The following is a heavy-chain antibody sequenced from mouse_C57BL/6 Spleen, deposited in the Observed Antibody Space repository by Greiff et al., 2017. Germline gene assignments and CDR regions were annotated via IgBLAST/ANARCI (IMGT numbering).Heavy chain of an antibody. J-gene: IGHJ3*01. CDR2: LYPGDGDT. V-gene: IGHV1-80*01. CDR3: ARGLQKLAWCDD. CDR1: GYAFSSYW. Sequence: QVQLQQSGAELVKPGASVKISCKASGYAFSSYWLNWVKQRPGQGLEWIGQLYPGDGDTNYNGKFKGKATLTAVKSSSTAYMQLSSLTSEDSAVYFCARGLQKLAWCDDWGQGSLVTVSA.